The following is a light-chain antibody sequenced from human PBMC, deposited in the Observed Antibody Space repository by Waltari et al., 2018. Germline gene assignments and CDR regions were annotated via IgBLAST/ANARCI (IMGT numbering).Light chain of an antibody. CDR1: HSISIW. Sequence: DLQLTLSPSSVSASVGDRVTITCRASHSISIWLAWYQHKAGKPPKLLIYSASSLETGVPSRFSGSGSGTEFTLTITSLQTDDSATYYCQQSNTFPYNFGRGTKLEI. V-gene: IGKV1-12*01. CDR3: QQSNTFPYN. CDR2: SAS. J-gene: IGKJ2*01.